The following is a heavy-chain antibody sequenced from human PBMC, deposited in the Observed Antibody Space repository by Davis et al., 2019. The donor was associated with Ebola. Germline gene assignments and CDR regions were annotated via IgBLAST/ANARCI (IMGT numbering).Heavy chain of an antibody. CDR3: ARDRDYRLDF. Sequence: ASVTVSCKASVYTFTGYYMHWVRPAPGQGLEWMGWISTHNGNTNYAQKFQGRVTMTTDTSTSTAYMELRTLRSDDTAVYYCARDRDYRLDFWGQGALVTVSS. CDR1: VYTFTGYY. V-gene: IGHV1-18*04. D-gene: IGHD4-17*01. CDR2: ISTHNGNT. J-gene: IGHJ4*02.